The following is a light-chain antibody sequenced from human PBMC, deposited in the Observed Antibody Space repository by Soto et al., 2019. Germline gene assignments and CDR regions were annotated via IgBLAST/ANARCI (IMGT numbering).Light chain of an antibody. Sequence: EMVLAQSPDTLSLSTGERATLSCRASQTVANNFLAWYQQKSGQAPRLLIYGASSRATGIPDRFSGSGSGTDFTLTISRLEPEDFAVYYCQHYGSSPWTFGQGTEVEIK. CDR1: QTVANNF. CDR3: QHYGSSPWT. CDR2: GAS. V-gene: IGKV3-20*01. J-gene: IGKJ1*01.